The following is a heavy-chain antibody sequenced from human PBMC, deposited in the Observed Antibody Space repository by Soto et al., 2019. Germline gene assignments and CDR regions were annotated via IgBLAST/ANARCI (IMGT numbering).Heavy chain of an antibody. CDR3: ARGAYLNWFDP. J-gene: IGHJ5*02. CDR1: GFTFSSYS. V-gene: IGHV3-48*01. Sequence: EVQLVESGGGLVQPGGSLRLSCAASGFTFSSYSMNWVRQAPGKGLEWVSYISSSSSTIYYADSVKGRFTISRDNAKNSLYLQMNSLRAEDTALYYCARGAYLNWFDPWGQGTLVTVSS. CDR2: ISSSSSTI.